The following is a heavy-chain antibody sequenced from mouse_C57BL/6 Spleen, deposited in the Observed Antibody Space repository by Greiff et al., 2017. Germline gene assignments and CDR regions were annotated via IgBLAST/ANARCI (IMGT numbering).Heavy chain of an antibody. CDR3: TAGWLLGFAY. Sequence: EVQRVESGGGLVQPGGSMTLSCVASGFTFSNYWMNWVRQSPEKGLEWVAQIRLKSDNYATHYAESVKGRFTISRDDSKSSVYLQMNNLRAEDTGIYYCTAGWLLGFAYWGQGTLVTVSA. CDR2: IRLKSDNYAT. J-gene: IGHJ3*01. CDR1: GFTFSNYW. D-gene: IGHD2-3*01. V-gene: IGHV6-3*01.